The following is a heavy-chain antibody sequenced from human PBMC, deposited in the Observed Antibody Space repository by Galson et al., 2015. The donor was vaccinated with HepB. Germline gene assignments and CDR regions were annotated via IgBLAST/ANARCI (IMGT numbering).Heavy chain of an antibody. CDR3: TRGSRGYNYGPFDY. D-gene: IGHD5-18*01. CDR1: GFTFGDYA. V-gene: IGHV3-49*03. CDR2: IRSKAYGGTT. Sequence: SLRLSCAASGFTFGDYAMSWFRQAPGRGLVWVGFIRSKAYGGTTEYAASVKGRIPISRDDSKSIAYLQMNSRKTEDTAVYYCTRGSRGYNYGPFDYWGQGTMVTVSS. J-gene: IGHJ4*03.